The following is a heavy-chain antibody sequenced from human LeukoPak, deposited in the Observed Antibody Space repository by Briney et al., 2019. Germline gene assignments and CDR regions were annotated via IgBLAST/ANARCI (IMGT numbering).Heavy chain of an antibody. D-gene: IGHD3-10*01. CDR3: ARGRLGTWFGELKA. J-gene: IGHJ5*02. V-gene: IGHV1-2*02. CDR2: INPDSGGT. Sequence: ASVKVSCKASGYTFTGYYIHRVRQAPGQGLEWMAWINPDSGGTNYAQKFQGRVTMTRDTSISTAYMELSRLRSDDTAVYYCARGRLGTWFGELKAWGQGTLVTVSS. CDR1: GYTFTGYY.